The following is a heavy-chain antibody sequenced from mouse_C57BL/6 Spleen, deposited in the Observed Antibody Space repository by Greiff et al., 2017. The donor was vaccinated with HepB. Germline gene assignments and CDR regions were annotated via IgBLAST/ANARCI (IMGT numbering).Heavy chain of an antibody. J-gene: IGHJ4*01. CDR3: ASRYYGNYEDAMDY. CDR1: GYTFTSYW. V-gene: IGHV1-52*01. Sequence: VKLQQPGAELVRPGSSVKLSCKASGYTFTSYWMHWVKQRPIQGLEWIGNIDPSDSETHYNQKFKDKATLTVDKSSSTAYMQLSSLTSEDSAVYYCASRYYGNYEDAMDYWGQGTSVTVSS. CDR2: IDPSDSET. D-gene: IGHD2-1*01.